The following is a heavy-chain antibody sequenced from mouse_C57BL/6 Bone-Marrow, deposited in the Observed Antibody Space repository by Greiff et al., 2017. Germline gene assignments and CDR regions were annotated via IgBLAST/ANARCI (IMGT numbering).Heavy chain of an antibody. D-gene: IGHD2-4*01. J-gene: IGHJ2*01. CDR1: GYTFTSYW. V-gene: IGHV1-69*01. CDR2: IDPSDSYT. Sequence: QVQLQQPGAELVMPGASVKLSCKASGYTFTSYWMHWVKQRPGQGLEWIGEIDPSDSYTNYNQKFKGKSTLTVDKSSSTAYMQLSSLTSEDSAVYYCASYDYDGTGYFDYWGQGTTLTVSS. CDR3: ASYDYDGTGYFDY.